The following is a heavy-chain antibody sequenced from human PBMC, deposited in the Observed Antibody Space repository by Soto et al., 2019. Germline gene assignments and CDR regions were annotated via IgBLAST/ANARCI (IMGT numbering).Heavy chain of an antibody. V-gene: IGHV3-33*01. Sequence: PGGSLRLSCAASGFTFGSYGMHWVRQAPGKGLEWVAVIWYDGSNKYYADSVKGRFTISRDNSKNTLYLQMNSLRAEDTAVYYCARDPGYGTENYYFDYWGQGTLVTVSS. D-gene: IGHD5-18*01. CDR1: GFTFGSYG. CDR2: IWYDGSNK. CDR3: ARDPGYGTENYYFDY. J-gene: IGHJ4*02.